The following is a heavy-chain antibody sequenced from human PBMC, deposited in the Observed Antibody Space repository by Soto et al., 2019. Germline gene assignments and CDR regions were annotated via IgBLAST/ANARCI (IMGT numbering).Heavy chain of an antibody. J-gene: IGHJ4*02. CDR3: ARGSYYYDSSGYYFDY. CDR1: GDSISSGDYY. Sequence: SETLSLTCTVSGDSISSGDYYWSWIRQPPGKGLEWIGDIYYSGSTYYNPSLKSRVTISVDTSKNQFSLKLSSVTAADTAVYYCARGSYYYDSSGYYFDYWGQGTLVTVSS. CDR2: IYYSGST. V-gene: IGHV4-30-4*01. D-gene: IGHD3-22*01.